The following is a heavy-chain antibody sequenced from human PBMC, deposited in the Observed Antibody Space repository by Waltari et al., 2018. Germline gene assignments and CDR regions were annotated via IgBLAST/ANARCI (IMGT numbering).Heavy chain of an antibody. CDR2: IILILGIA. V-gene: IGHV1-69*04. D-gene: IGHD3-22*01. CDR1: GGTFSSYA. J-gene: IGHJ4*02. CDR3: ARGYYYDSSGYYSSLDY. Sequence: QVQLVQSGAEVKKPGSSVKVSCKASGGTFSSYAISWVRQAPGQGLEWMGVIILILGIANYAQKFQGRVTITADESTSTAYMELSSLRSEDTAVYYCARGYYYDSSGYYSSLDYWGQGTLVTVSS.